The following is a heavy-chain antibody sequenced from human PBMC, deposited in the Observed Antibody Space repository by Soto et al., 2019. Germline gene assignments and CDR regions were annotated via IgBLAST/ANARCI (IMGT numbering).Heavy chain of an antibody. CDR3: VKDTPYDSSGYYYGDAFDI. J-gene: IGHJ3*02. D-gene: IGHD3-22*01. CDR1: GFTFDDYA. CDR2: ISWDGGST. V-gene: IGHV3-43D*03. Sequence: GGSLRLSCAASGFTFDDYAMHWVRQATGKGLEWVSLISWDGGSTYYADSVKGRFTISRDNSKNSLYLQMNSLRAEDTALYYCVKDTPYDSSGYYYGDAFDIWGQGTMVNVSS.